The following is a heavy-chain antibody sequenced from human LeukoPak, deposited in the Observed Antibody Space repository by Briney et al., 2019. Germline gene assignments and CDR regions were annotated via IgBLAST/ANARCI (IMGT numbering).Heavy chain of an antibody. J-gene: IGHJ2*01. CDR1: GASITSDY. D-gene: IGHD3-16*01. CDR2: FFHNSGAT. Sequence: PSETLSLTCIVSGASITSDYWSWIRQPPGKGLEWIGYFFHNSGATAYNPSLASRGTISLDTSKNQVSLKLHSVTAADTAVYFCARLKLGAYFDLWGRGTLVAVSS. V-gene: IGHV4-59*08. CDR3: ARLKLGAYFDL.